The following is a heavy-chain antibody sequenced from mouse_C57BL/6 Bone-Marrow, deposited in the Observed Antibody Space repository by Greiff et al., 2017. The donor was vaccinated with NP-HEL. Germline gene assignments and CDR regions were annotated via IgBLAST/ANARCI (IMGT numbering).Heavy chain of an antibody. Sequence: EVQLVESGPELVKPGDSVKISCKASGYSFTGYFMNWVMQSHGKSLEWIGRINPYNGDTFYNQKFKGKATLTVDKSSSTAHMELRSLTSEDSAVYYCARTDYWYFDVWGTGTTVTVSS. V-gene: IGHV1-20*01. CDR3: ARTDYWYFDV. J-gene: IGHJ1*03. CDR2: INPYNGDT. CDR1: GYSFTGYF.